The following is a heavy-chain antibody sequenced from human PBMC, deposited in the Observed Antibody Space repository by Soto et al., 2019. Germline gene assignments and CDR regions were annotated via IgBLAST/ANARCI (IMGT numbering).Heavy chain of an antibody. Sequence: QVQLVESGGGVVQPGRSLTLSCAVSGVTFNTYAMHWVRQAPGKGLALVAIVSYDGSNKYYADSVKGRFTISRDNSQSTLYMKMNSVGAEDTAVYYCAKDRGRYCSGGRCYLFDSWGQGTLVTVSS. J-gene: IGHJ4*02. CDR1: GVTFNTYA. CDR2: VSYDGSNK. V-gene: IGHV3-30*04. CDR3: AKDRGRYCSGGRCYLFDS. D-gene: IGHD2-15*01.